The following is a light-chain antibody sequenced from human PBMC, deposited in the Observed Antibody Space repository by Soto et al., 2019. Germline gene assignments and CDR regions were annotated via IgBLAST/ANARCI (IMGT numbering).Light chain of an antibody. CDR1: QSVSSN. V-gene: IGKV3-15*01. J-gene: IGKJ1*01. Sequence: EIVMTQSPATLSVSPGERATLSCRASQSVSSNLAWYQQKPGQAPRLLIYGASTRATGIPARFSGSGSGTVFTLTISSLQSEDFAVYYCQQYHFWPPWTFGQGTKVDIK. CDR3: QQYHFWPPWT. CDR2: GAS.